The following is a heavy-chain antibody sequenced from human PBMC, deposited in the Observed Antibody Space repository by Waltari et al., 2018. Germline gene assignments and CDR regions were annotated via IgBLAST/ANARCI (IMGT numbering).Heavy chain of an antibody. Sequence: EVQLVVSGGDLVQPGGSLRLPCAASGSRCSNYWVHWVRQAPGKGLVWVSRIHTDGSGTRYADSVEGRFTISRDNTKNTLYLQMNSLRVEDTAVYYCARGGHVDWLPPDYWGQGTLVAVSS. D-gene: IGHD3-9*01. CDR1: GSRCSNYW. CDR2: IHTDGSGT. J-gene: IGHJ4*02. V-gene: IGHV3-74*01. CDR3: ARGGHVDWLPPDY.